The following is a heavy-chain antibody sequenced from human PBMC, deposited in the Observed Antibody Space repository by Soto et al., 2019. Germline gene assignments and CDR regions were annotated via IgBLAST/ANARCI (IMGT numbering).Heavy chain of an antibody. D-gene: IGHD2-2*01. CDR1: GFTFSTSA. J-gene: IGHJ6*02. V-gene: IGHV3-30-3*01. CDR2: ISSDGSHQ. CDR3: ARPYCSSTSCYLYYYDMDV. Sequence: QVQLVESGGGVVQPGRSLRLSCAASGFTFSTSAIHWVRQAPGKGLEWVAVISSDGSHQYYADSVRGRFTVSRDNSKNTLYLQMNSLRAEDTAVYYCARPYCSSTSCYLYYYDMDVWGQGTTVTVSS.